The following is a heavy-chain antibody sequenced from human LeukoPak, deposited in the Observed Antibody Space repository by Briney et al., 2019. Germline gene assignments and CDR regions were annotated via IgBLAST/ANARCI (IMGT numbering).Heavy chain of an antibody. CDR2: ISSSSSYI. Sequence: PGGSLRLSCAASGFTFSSYSMNWVRQAPGKGLEWVSSISSSSSYIYYADSVKGRFTISRDNAKNSLYLQMNSLRAEDTAVYYCARDGVDTAMVHYWGQGTLVTVSS. J-gene: IGHJ4*02. CDR1: GFTFSSYS. V-gene: IGHV3-21*01. CDR3: ARDGVDTAMVHY. D-gene: IGHD5-18*01.